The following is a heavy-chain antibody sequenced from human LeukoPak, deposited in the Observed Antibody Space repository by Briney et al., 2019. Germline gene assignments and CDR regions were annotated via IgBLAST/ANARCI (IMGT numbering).Heavy chain of an antibody. D-gene: IGHD1-1*01. CDR2: ISTYDGKT. CDR3: ARVSGTWGYFYMDV. J-gene: IGHJ6*03. Sequence: ASVKVSCKPFGYASTSHGFTWVRQAPGQGLEWMGWISTYDGKTDYAQNFQGRVTMTIDASTSTAYMEVRSLRSDDTAVYYCARVSGTWGYFYMDVWAKGSTVTVSS. CDR1: GYASTSHG. V-gene: IGHV1-18*01.